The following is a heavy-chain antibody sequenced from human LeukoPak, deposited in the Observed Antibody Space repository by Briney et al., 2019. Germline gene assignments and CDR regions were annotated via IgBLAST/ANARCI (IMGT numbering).Heavy chain of an antibody. CDR3: ANRPLDY. J-gene: IGHJ4*02. Sequence: GGSLRLSCAASGFGFSTYAMSWVRQAPEKGLEWVSAISATGGSTYYADSVKGRFTISRDNSKNTLYLQINTLRAEDTAVYYCANRPLDYWGQGTLVTVSS. CDR1: GFGFSTYA. V-gene: IGHV3-23*01. CDR2: ISATGGST.